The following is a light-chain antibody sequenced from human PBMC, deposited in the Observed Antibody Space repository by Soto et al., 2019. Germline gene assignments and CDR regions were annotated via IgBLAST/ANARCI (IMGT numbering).Light chain of an antibody. CDR3: LQHNSYPSIT. Sequence: EIVMTQSPATLSVSPGERATLSCRASQSVSSNLVWYQQKPGQAPRLLIYDASNRATGVPARFSGSGSGTEFTLTISSLQPEDFATYYCLQHNSYPSITFGQGTRLEI. CDR1: QSVSSN. V-gene: IGKV3D-15*01. J-gene: IGKJ5*01. CDR2: DAS.